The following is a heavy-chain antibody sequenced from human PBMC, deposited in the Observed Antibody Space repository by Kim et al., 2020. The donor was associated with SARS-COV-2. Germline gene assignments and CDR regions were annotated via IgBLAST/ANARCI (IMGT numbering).Heavy chain of an antibody. CDR1: GFTFSSYA. J-gene: IGHJ6*02. V-gene: IGHV3-30*01. D-gene: IGHD3-10*01. CDR3: ARDLGAAQLLWFGELFSNGMDV. Sequence: GGSLRLSCAASGFTFSSYAMHWVRQAPGKGLEWVDVISYDGSNKYYADSVKGRFTISRDNSKNTLYLQMNSLRAEDTAVYYVARDLGAAQLLWFGELFSNGMDVWGQGTTVTVAS. CDR2: ISYDGSNK.